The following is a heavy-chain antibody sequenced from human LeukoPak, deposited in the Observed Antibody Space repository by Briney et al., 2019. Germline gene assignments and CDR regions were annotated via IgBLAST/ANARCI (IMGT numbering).Heavy chain of an antibody. V-gene: IGHV1-2*02. J-gene: IGHJ4*02. Sequence: ASVKVSCRASGYTFTGYYMHWVRQAPGRGLEWMGWISPNSGGTNYAQKFQGRVTMTRDTSISTAYMELSRLRSDDTAVYYCAPSGTYRSTDYYFDYRGQGTLVTVSS. CDR2: ISPNSGGT. CDR3: APSGTYRSTDYYFDY. D-gene: IGHD1-26*01. CDR1: GYTFTGYY.